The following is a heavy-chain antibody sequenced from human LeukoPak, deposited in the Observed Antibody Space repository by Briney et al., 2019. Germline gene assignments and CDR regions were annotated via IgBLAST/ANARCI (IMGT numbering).Heavy chain of an antibody. Sequence: ASVKVSCKASGYSFIGYYMHWVRQAPGEGLEWMGRINPDSGGTNSTQKFQGRVTMTGDTSISTFYMELSSLSSDDSAVYYCARGKTGSGWYFLDYWGQGTLVTVSS. D-gene: IGHD6-19*01. CDR3: ARGKTGSGWYFLDY. V-gene: IGHV1-2*06. CDR1: GYSFIGYY. CDR2: INPDSGGT. J-gene: IGHJ4*02.